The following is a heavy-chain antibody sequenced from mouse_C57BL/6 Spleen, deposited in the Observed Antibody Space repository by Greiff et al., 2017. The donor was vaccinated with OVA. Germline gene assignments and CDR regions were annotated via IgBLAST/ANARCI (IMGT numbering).Heavy chain of an antibody. V-gene: IGHV2-9-1*01. CDR3: ARNQATMVTSYAMDY. J-gene: IGHJ4*01. D-gene: IGHD2-2*01. Sequence: QVQLQQSGPGLVAPSQSLSITCTVSGFSLTSYAISWVRQPPGKGLEWLGVIWTGGGTNYNSALKSRLSISKDNSKSQVFLKMNSLQTDDTARYYCARNQATMVTSYAMDYWGQGTSVTVSS. CDR2: IWTGGGT. CDR1: GFSLTSYA.